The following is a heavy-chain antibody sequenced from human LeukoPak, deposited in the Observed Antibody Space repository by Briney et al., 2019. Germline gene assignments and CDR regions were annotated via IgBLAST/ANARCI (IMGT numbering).Heavy chain of an antibody. J-gene: IGHJ4*02. CDR2: INPNSGGT. V-gene: IGHV1-2*02. Sequence: ASVKVSCNASAHSLTGYYMHWVRQAPGQGLEWMGWINPNSGGTNYAQKFQGRVTMTRDTSISTAYLELSRLRSDDTAVYYCARVVGALDYWGQGTLVTVSS. CDR1: AHSLTGYY. CDR3: ARVVGALDY. D-gene: IGHD1-26*01.